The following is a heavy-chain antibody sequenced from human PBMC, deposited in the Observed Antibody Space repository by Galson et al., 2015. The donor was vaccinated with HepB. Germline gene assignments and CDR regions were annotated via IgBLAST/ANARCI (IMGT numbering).Heavy chain of an antibody. CDR3: AIRVVVTEAFDI. Sequence: SLRLSCAASGFTFSSYAMSWVRQAPGKGLEWVSAISGSGGSTYYADSVKGRFTISRDNSKNTLYLQMNSLRAEDTAVYYCAIRVVVTEAFDIWGQGTMVTVSS. J-gene: IGHJ3*02. D-gene: IGHD2-21*02. CDR2: ISGSGGST. V-gene: IGHV3-23*01. CDR1: GFTFSSYA.